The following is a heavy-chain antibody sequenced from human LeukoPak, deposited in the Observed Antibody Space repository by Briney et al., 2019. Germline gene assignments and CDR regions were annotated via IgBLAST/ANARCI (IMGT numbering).Heavy chain of an antibody. V-gene: IGHV4-38-2*02. CDR2: IYHSGST. Sequence: SETLSLTCTVSGYSISSGYYWGWIRQPPGKGLEWSGSIYHSGSTYYNPSLKSRVTISVDTSKNQSSLKLSSVTAADTAVYYCARLSSRRFPPTYSFDRSNYFDYWGPGTLVTVSS. J-gene: IGHJ4*02. CDR3: ARLSSRRFPPTYSFDRSNYFDY. CDR1: GYSISSGYY. D-gene: IGHD3-22*01.